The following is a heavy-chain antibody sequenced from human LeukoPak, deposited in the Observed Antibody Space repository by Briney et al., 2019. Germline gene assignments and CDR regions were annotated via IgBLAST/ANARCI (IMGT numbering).Heavy chain of an antibody. D-gene: IGHD3-16*02. CDR2: IYPGDSDT. J-gene: IGHJ4*02. CDR3: ARPTFGGVIGAFDY. V-gene: IGHV5-51*01. Sequence: ASVKVSCKGSGYSVTSYWIGWVRQMPGKGLEWRGIIYPGDSDTRYSPSFQGQVTISADKSISTAYLQWSSLKASDTAMYYCARPTFGGVIGAFDYWGQGTLVTVSS. CDR1: GYSVTSYW.